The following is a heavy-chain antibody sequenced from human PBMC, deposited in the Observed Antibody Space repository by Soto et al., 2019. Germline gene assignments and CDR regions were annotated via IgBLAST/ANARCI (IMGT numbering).Heavy chain of an antibody. Sequence: PSESLSLTCTVYGGSIGGSNYFWGWIRQSPGTGLEWLGTIYSSGSTYYNPSLKSRITMSLDTSKNQFSLSLGSVTAADTAVYYCTRRRFGVRGVTTMDVWGPGTTVTVSS. CDR3: TRRRFGVRGVTTMDV. CDR1: GGSIGGSNYF. D-gene: IGHD3-10*01. CDR2: IYSSGST. J-gene: IGHJ6*02. V-gene: IGHV4-39*01.